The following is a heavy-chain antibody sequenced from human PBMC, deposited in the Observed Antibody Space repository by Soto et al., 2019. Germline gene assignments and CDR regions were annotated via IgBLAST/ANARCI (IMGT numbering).Heavy chain of an antibody. Sequence: GGSLRLSCAASAFTFRTYGMHWVRQAPGKGLEWVAIISFDGNNRYYADSVKGRFTISRDNSKNTLYLEMNSLGAEDTAVYYCAKEQTPNYYDSSRYPGPFDYWGQGTLVTVS. D-gene: IGHD3-22*01. CDR1: AFTFRTYG. V-gene: IGHV3-30*18. CDR3: AKEQTPNYYDSSRYPGPFDY. CDR2: ISFDGNNR. J-gene: IGHJ4*02.